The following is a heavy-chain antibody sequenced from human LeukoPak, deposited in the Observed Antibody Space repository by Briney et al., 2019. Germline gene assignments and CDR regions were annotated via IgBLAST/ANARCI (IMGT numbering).Heavy chain of an antibody. D-gene: IGHD2-2*01. Sequence: SVKVSCKASGGTFSIYAISWVRQAPGQGLEWMGGIIPIFGTANYAQKFQGRGTITADKSTSTAYMELSSLRSEDTAVYYCAREGYQLLSPFDYWGHGTLVTVSS. CDR1: GGTFSIYA. CDR2: IIPIFGTA. CDR3: AREGYQLLSPFDY. V-gene: IGHV1-69*06. J-gene: IGHJ4*01.